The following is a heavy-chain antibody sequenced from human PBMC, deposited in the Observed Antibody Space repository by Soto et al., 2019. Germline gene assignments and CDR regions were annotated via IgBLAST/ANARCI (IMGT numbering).Heavy chain of an antibody. CDR2: ISHSGST. V-gene: IGHV4-4*02. D-gene: IGHD3-3*02. Sequence: SETLSLTCAVSGDSITSSHWWNWVRQPPEKGLEGIGQISHSGSTTYNPSLTSRVTISVDKSKNHFSLKLTSVTAADTAVYYCAARHFWSRPWTDRRLDYWGQGTLVTVSS. J-gene: IGHJ4*02. CDR3: AARHFWSRPWTDRRLDY. CDR1: GDSITSSHW.